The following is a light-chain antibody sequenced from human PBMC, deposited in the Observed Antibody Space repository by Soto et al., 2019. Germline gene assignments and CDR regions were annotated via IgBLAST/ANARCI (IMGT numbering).Light chain of an antibody. CDR1: QGISNS. J-gene: IGKJ4*01. CDR2: GAS. V-gene: IGKV1-17*03. Sequence: DIQMTQSPCAMSASLGDRVTITCRASQGISNSLAWFQQKPGKVPKRLIYGASTLQSGAPSRFSGSASGAAFTLTISSLQPEDFATYYCLQYNSYPFTFGGGTKVDIK. CDR3: LQYNSYPFT.